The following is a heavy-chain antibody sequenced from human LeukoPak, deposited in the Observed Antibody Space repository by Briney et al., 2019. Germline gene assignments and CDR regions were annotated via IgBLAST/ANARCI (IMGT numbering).Heavy chain of an antibody. J-gene: IGHJ6*03. CDR3: AKNDFSWGTYDQYMDV. D-gene: IGHD1-1*01. V-gene: IGHV3-33*06. CDR2: IWYHGNEK. CDR1: GFTFSNYG. Sequence: GGSLRLSCEASGFTFSNYGMHWVRQAPGKGLEWVAVIWYHGNEKYYVDSVKGRFTISRDNLKNTLYLQMDSLRAEDTAVYYCAKNDFSWGTYDQYMDVWGTGTTVTVTS.